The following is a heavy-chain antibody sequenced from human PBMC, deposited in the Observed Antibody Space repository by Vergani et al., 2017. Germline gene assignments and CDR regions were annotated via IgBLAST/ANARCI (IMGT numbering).Heavy chain of an antibody. V-gene: IGHV1-69*08. CDR2: IIPILGIA. Sequence: QVQLVQSGAEVKKPGSSVKVSCKASGGTFSSYTISWVRQAPGQGLEWMGRIIPILGIANYAQKFQGRVTTTAAKSTSTAYMELSSLRSEDTAVYYCGRESSSGWYPGTLDFDYWGQGTLVTVSS. D-gene: IGHD6-19*01. J-gene: IGHJ4*02. CDR1: GGTFSSYT. CDR3: GRESSSGWYPGTLDFDY.